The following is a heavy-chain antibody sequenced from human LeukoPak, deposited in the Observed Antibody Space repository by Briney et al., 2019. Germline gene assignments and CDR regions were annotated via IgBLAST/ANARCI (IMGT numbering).Heavy chain of an antibody. Sequence: GGSLRLSCAASGFTFGDYAMHWVRQAPGKGLQWVAGISWSGGGIGYADSVKGRFTISRDNAKNSLYLQMNSLRPEDTAFYYCAKGQYSDYDSQPDSWGQGALVTVSS. CDR3: AKGQYSDYDSQPDS. CDR2: ISWSGGGI. V-gene: IGHV3-9*01. J-gene: IGHJ4*02. CDR1: GFTFGDYA. D-gene: IGHD5-12*01.